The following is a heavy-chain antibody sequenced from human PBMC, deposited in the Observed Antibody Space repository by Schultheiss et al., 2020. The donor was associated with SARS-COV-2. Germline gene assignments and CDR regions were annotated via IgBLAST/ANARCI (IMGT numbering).Heavy chain of an antibody. D-gene: IGHD3-16*01. J-gene: IGHJ6*02. Sequence: SQTLSLTCPVSGYSISSGYYWGWIRQPPGKGLEWIGSIYHSGSTYYNPSLKSRVTISVDTSKNQFSLKLSSVTAADTAVYYCAREGFGYDYYYGMDVWGQGTTVTVSS. V-gene: IGHV4-38-2*02. CDR2: IYHSGST. CDR3: AREGFGYDYYYGMDV. CDR1: GYSISSGYY.